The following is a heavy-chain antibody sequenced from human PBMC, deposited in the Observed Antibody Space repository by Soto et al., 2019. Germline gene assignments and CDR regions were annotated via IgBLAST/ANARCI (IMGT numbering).Heavy chain of an antibody. CDR1: GFSLSTYG. CDR2: VSGGSGTT. D-gene: IGHD1-1*01. Sequence: EVQLLESGGGLVQPGGSLRLSCTASGFSLSTYGVTWVRQAPGKRLEWVSGVSGGSGTTHYADSVKGRFTITTDNSENTAYLQMNSLRVEDTAVYYCAKWNGYGDHWGQGTLVTVS. J-gene: IGHJ4*02. CDR3: AKWNGYGDH. V-gene: IGHV3-23*01.